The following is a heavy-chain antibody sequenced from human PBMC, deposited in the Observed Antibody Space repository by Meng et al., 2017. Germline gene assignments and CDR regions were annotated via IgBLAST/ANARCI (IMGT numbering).Heavy chain of an antibody. CDR2: IYHSGST. D-gene: IGHD7-27*01. CDR3: ARIGDWGSTRYFDY. V-gene: IGHV4-4*02. J-gene: IGHJ4*02. Sequence: RLQESGPGLVKPSGTRALSWAFSGGSSSSSNWWSWVRQPPGKGLEWIGEIYHSGSTNYNPSLKSRVTISVDKSKNQFSLKLSSVTAADTAVYYCARIGDWGSTRYFDYWGQGTLVTVSS. CDR1: GGSSSSSNW.